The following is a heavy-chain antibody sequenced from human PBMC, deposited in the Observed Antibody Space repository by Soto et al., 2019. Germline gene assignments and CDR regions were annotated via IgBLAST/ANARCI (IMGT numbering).Heavy chain of an antibody. CDR2: VWYDGSDK. CDR1: GFTFSSYG. Sequence: QVQLVESGGGVVQPGRSLRLSCAASGFTFSSYGMHWVRQAPGKGLEWVAIVWYDGSDKYYSDSVKGRFTISRDNSKNTLYLQMNSLGGEDTAIYYCARGWRAGGYEFDYWGQGTLVTVSS. V-gene: IGHV3-33*01. J-gene: IGHJ4*02. CDR3: ARGWRAGGYEFDY. D-gene: IGHD5-12*01.